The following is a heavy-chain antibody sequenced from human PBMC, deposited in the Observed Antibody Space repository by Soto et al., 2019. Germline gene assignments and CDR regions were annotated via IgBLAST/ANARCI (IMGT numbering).Heavy chain of an antibody. CDR2: IYYSGST. J-gene: IGHJ6*03. Sequence: SETLSLTCTVSGGSISSGGYYWSWIRQHPGKGLEWIGYIYYSGSTYYNPSLKSRVTISVDTSKNQFSLKLSSVTAAGTAVYYCATSAAGHYYYYYMDVWGKGTTVTVSS. CDR3: ATSAAGHYYYYYMDV. D-gene: IGHD6-13*01. V-gene: IGHV4-31*03. CDR1: GGSISSGGYY.